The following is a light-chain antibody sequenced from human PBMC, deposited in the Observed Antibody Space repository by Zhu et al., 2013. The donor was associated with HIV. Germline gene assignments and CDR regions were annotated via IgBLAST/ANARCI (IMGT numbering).Light chain of an antibody. CDR3: QQYNNWPQT. V-gene: IGKV3-15*01. J-gene: IGKJ1*01. CDR2: GAS. Sequence: EVVLTQSPATLSVSPGEGATLSCRASQNVITNLAWYQQRPGQAPRLVIYGASTRATGIPARFSGSGSGTEFSLTISSLQSEDFAVYYCQQYNNWPQTFGQGTKVEIK. CDR1: QNVITN.